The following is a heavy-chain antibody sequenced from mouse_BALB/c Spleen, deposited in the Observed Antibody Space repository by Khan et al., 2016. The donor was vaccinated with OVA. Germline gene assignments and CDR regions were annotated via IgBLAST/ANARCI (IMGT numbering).Heavy chain of an antibody. CDR1: GYTFTDYY. D-gene: IGHD1-2*01. CDR2: IYPGSGNT. V-gene: IGHV1-77*01. CDR3: ARRNYFGYTFAY. Sequence: QVQLQQSGAELARPGASVKLSCKASGYTFTDYYINWVKQRTGQGLEWIGEIYPGSGNTYYNEKFKDKATLTAHKSSTTAYMQLSSLTSEDSAVYFCARRNYFGYTFAYWGQGTLVTVSA. J-gene: IGHJ3*01.